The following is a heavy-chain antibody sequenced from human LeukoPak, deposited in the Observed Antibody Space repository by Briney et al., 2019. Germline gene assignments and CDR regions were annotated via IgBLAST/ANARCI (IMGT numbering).Heavy chain of an antibody. J-gene: IGHJ5*02. D-gene: IGHD3-3*01. CDR2: ISSSSSYI. Sequence: TGGSLRLSCAASGFTFSSYSMNWVRQAPGKGLEWVSSISSSSSYIYYADSVKGRFTISRDNAKNSLYLQMNSLRAEDTAVYYCARDLMYYDFWSGYYTAKIVTNWFDPWGQGTLVTVSS. CDR1: GFTFSSYS. V-gene: IGHV3-21*01. CDR3: ARDLMYYDFWSGYYTAKIVTNWFDP.